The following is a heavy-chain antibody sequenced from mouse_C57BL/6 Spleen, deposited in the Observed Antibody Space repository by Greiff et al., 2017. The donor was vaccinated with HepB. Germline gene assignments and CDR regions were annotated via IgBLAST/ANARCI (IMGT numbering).Heavy chain of an antibody. J-gene: IGHJ4*01. CDR2: IYPRSGNT. D-gene: IGHD2-4*01. CDR1: GYTFTSYG. Sequence: QVQLQQSGAELARPGASVKLSCKASGYTFTSYGISWVKQRTGQGLEWIGEIYPRSGNTYYNEKFKGKATLTADKSSSTAYMELRSLTSEDSAVYFFASHDYDGYYYAMDYWGQGTSVTVSS. V-gene: IGHV1-81*01. CDR3: ASHDYDGYYYAMDY.